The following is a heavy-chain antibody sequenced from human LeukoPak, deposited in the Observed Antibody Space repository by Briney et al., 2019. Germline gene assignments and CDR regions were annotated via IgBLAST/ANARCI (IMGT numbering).Heavy chain of an antibody. V-gene: IGHV3-30*02. J-gene: IGHJ6*03. CDR3: AKGPYYYDSSGYPSRSYYMDV. D-gene: IGHD3-22*01. CDR1: GFTFSSYG. CDR2: IRYDGSNK. Sequence: PGGSLRLSCAASGFTFSSYGMHWVRQAPGKGLEWVASIRYDGSNKYYADSVKGRFTISRDNSKNTLYLQMNRLRAEDTAVYYCAKGPYYYDSSGYPSRSYYMDVWGKGTTVTVSS.